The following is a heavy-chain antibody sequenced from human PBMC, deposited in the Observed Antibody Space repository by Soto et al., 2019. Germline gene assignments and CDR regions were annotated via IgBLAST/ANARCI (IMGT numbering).Heavy chain of an antibody. D-gene: IGHD6-6*01. CDR1: GGSVSSGSYY. CDR2: IYYSGST. Sequence: PSETLSLTCTDSGGSVSSGSYYWSWIRQPPGKGLEWIGYIYYSGSTNYNPSLKSRVTISVDTSKNQFSLKLSSVTAADTAVYYCARAPGDIAARVDPYYYYGMDVWGQGTTVTVSS. J-gene: IGHJ6*02. CDR3: ARAPGDIAARVDPYYYYGMDV. V-gene: IGHV4-61*01.